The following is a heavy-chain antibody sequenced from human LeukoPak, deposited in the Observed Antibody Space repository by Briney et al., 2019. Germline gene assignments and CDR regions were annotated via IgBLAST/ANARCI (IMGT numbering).Heavy chain of an antibody. CDR2: IFSNDEK. V-gene: IGHV2-26*01. CDR3: GRLYSNYYYYYMDV. Sequence: ESGSVLVKPTETLTLTCTVSGFSLSSARMGMSWIRQPQGKALEWLAHIFSNDEKSYSTSLKSNLTLSKDTSKSQVVLTMTNMDPVDTATYYCGRLYSNYYYYYMDVWGKGATVTVSS. J-gene: IGHJ6*03. D-gene: IGHD4-11*01. CDR1: GFSLSSARMG.